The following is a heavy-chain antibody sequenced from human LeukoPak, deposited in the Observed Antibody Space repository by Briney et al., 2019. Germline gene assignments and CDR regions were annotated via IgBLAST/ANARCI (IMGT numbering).Heavy chain of an antibody. CDR2: ISYDGSKK. CDR1: GSTFSTYA. D-gene: IGHD5-12*01. J-gene: IGHJ4*02. V-gene: IGHV3-30*04. CDR3: AGGDPYRGYDYPGV. Sequence: PGRSLRLSCAASGSTFSTYAMHWVRQAPGKGLEWVTIISYDGSKKYYADSVRGRFTISRDNSKNTLYLQMNSLRLEDTALYYCAGGDPYRGYDYPGVWGQGTLVTVSS.